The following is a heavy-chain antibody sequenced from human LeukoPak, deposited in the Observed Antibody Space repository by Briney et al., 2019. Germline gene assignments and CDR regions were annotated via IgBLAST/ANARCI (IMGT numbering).Heavy chain of an antibody. D-gene: IGHD4-11*01. CDR1: GGSISSSSYY. J-gene: IGHJ5*02. Sequence: SETLSLTCTVSGGSISSSSYYWGWIRQPPGKGLEWIGRIYTSGSTNYNPSLKSRVTMSVDTSKNQFSLKLSSVTAADTAVYYCARTPWDYSNCWFDPWGQGTLVTVSS. CDR3: ARTPWDYSNCWFDP. CDR2: IYTSGST. V-gene: IGHV4-39*07.